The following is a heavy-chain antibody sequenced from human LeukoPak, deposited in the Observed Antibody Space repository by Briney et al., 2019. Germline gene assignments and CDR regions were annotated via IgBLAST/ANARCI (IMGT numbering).Heavy chain of an antibody. Sequence: GASVKVSCKASGYTFTGYYMHWVRQAPGQGLEWMGRINPNSGGTNYAQKFQGRVTITADESTSTAYMELSSLRSEDTAVYYCALRPYYYDSSGYYSDYWGQGTLVTVSS. D-gene: IGHD3-22*01. CDR3: ALRPYYYDSSGYYSDY. V-gene: IGHV1-2*06. CDR2: INPNSGGT. CDR1: GYTFTGYY. J-gene: IGHJ4*02.